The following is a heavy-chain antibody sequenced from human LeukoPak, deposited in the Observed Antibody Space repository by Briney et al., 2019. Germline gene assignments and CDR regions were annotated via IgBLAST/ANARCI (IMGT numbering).Heavy chain of an antibody. D-gene: IGHD3-10*01. CDR1: GFTFSSYW. Sequence: GGSLRLSCAASGFTFSSYWMYWVRQAPGKGLVWVSRINPDGSSTTYADSVKGRITISRDNAKNTLDLQMNSLRAEDTAVYYCAKLSGFGELDFDYWGQGTLVTVSS. V-gene: IGHV3-74*01. CDR2: INPDGSST. J-gene: IGHJ4*02. CDR3: AKLSGFGELDFDY.